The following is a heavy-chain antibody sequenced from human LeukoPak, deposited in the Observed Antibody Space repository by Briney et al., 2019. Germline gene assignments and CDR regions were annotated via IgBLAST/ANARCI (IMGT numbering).Heavy chain of an antibody. CDR1: GFTLSSYT. CDR2: IMYDGSNK. V-gene: IGHV3-30*04. D-gene: IGHD2/OR15-2a*01. Sequence: PGTSLRLSCAASGFTLSSYTMHWVRQAPGKGLDWVSLIMYDGSNKYYADSVKGRFTISRDNSKNTLYLQMNSLRAGDTAIYYCAKAGNIRFDYWGQGTLVTVSS. J-gene: IGHJ4*02. CDR3: AKAGNIRFDY.